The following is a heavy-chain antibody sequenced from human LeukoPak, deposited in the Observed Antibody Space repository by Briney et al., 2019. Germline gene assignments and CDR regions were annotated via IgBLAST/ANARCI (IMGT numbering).Heavy chain of an antibody. CDR2: ISSSSSYI. D-gene: IGHD6-19*01. Sequence: GGSLRLSCAASGFTFSSYSMNWVRQAPGKGLEWVSSISSSSSYIYYADSVKGRFTISRDNAKNSLYLQMNSLRAEDTAVYYCARGDPDISFAVAGEAFGIWGQGTMVTVSS. V-gene: IGHV3-21*01. CDR3: ARGDPDISFAVAGEAFGI. CDR1: GFTFSSYS. J-gene: IGHJ3*02.